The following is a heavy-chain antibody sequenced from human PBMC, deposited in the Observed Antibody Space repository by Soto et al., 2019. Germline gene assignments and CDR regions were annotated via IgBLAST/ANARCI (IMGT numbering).Heavy chain of an antibody. CDR2: ISAYDGKT. CDR3: ARDPHEFWTSYWFDP. Sequence: ASVKVSCKISGYTLNTYGINWVRQAPGQGLELMGWISAYDGKTTYAEKFQGRVTLTTDTSTSTAYMELRSLRSDDTAIYYCARDPHEFWTSYWFDPWGQGTPVTVSS. J-gene: IGHJ5*02. CDR1: GYTLNTYG. D-gene: IGHD3-3*01. V-gene: IGHV1-18*01.